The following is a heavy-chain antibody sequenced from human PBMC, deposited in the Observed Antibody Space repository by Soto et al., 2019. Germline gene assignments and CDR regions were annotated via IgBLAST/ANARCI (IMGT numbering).Heavy chain of an antibody. Sequence: ASVKVSCKASGYTFTSYGIHWVRQAPGQRLEWMGWINAANGDTKYSPTFQGRVTITRETSASTAYMELSSLSFEDTAVYYCVRRHVSATGIDWFDPWGQGTLVTV. CDR2: INAANGDT. J-gene: IGHJ5*02. CDR1: GYTFTSYG. CDR3: VRRHVSATGIDWFDP. D-gene: IGHD6-13*01. V-gene: IGHV1-3*01.